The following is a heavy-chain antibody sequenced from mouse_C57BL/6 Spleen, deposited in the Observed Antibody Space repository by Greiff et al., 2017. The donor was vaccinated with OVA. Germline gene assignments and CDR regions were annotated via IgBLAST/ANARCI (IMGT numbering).Heavy chain of an antibody. CDR2: ISSGGDYI. CDR1: GFTFSSYA. J-gene: IGHJ3*01. Sequence: DVQLVESGEGLVKPGGSLKLSCAASGFTFSSYAMSWVRQTPEKRLEWVAYISSGGDYIYYADTVKGRFTISRDNARNTLYLQMSSLKSEDTAMYYCTRDGYGSSSFAYWGQGTLVTVSA. CDR3: TRDGYGSSSFAY. D-gene: IGHD1-1*01. V-gene: IGHV5-9-1*02.